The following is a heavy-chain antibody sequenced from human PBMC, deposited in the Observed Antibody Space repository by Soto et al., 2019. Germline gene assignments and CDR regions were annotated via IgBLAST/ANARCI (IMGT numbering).Heavy chain of an antibody. V-gene: IGHV1-2*04. J-gene: IGHJ5*02. CDR3: ARIQRGSSGYDH. CDR1: GYTFAGNY. Sequence: QVQLVQSGAEVRKPGASVKVSCKASGYTFAGNYMHWVRQAPGQGLEWMGWIDPNSGGTKYGKNFQGWVTMTRDTSISTAYMELTELKPDDTAVYYCARIQRGSSGYDHWGQGTLVTVSS. CDR2: IDPNSGGT. D-gene: IGHD5-12*01.